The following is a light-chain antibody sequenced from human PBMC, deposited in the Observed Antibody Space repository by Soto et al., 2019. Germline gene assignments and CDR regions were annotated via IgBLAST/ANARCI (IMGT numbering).Light chain of an antibody. V-gene: IGKV3-20*01. J-gene: IGKJ2*01. Sequence: EIVLTQSPGTLSLSPGERVTLSCRASQSVSSSYLAWYQQKPGQAPRLLIYGASSRATGIPDMFSGSGSGTDFTLTISRLEPEDFAVYYCQQYDSSPYTFGQGTKLEIK. CDR2: GAS. CDR3: QQYDSSPYT. CDR1: QSVSSSY.